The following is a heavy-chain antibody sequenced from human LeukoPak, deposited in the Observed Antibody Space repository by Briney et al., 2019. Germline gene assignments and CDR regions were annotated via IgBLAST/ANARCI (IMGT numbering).Heavy chain of an antibody. CDR3: ARGDDSYGYGSQLDY. D-gene: IGHD5-18*01. Sequence: SETLSLTCTVSGGSISSSTYYWGWIRQPPGKGLEWIGSIHYSGRTYYNPSLKSRVTISVDTSKNQFSLKLSSVTAADTAVYYCARGDDSYGYGSQLDYWGQGTLVTVSS. CDR1: GGSISSSTYY. J-gene: IGHJ4*02. V-gene: IGHV4-39*07. CDR2: IHYSGRT.